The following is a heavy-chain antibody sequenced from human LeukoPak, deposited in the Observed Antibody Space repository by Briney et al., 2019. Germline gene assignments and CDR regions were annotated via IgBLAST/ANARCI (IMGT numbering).Heavy chain of an antibody. Sequence: GGSLRLSCAASGLTFSDYAMSWVRQAPGKGLEWLSVISGGSSGSTYYADSVKGRFTISRDNSKNTLYLQMNSLRAEDTAVYYCARSCSGGSCYSRYYYYMDVWGKGTTVTVSS. CDR3: ARSCSGGSCYSRYYYYMDV. CDR2: ISGGSSGST. D-gene: IGHD2-15*01. J-gene: IGHJ6*03. V-gene: IGHV3-23*01. CDR1: GLTFSDYA.